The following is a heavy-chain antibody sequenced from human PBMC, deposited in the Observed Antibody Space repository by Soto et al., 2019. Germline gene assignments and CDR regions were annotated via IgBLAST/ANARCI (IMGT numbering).Heavy chain of an antibody. V-gene: IGHV3-15*07. Sequence: DVQLVESGGGLVKPGGSLRLSCAASGFTFYNSWMNWVRQAPGKGLEWVVRIKRNSDGGRTDYAAPVKGRFTISRDDSENTLYLQMNSLKTEDTGVYYCTTGSVEGVWGHGTTVSVSS. CDR3: TTGSVEGV. CDR1: GFTFYNSW. D-gene: IGHD2-15*01. J-gene: IGHJ6*02. CDR2: IKRNSDGGRT.